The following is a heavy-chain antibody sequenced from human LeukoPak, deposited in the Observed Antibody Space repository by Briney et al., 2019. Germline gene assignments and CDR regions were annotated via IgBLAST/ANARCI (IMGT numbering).Heavy chain of an antibody. Sequence: GGSLRLSCAASGFTFSNAWMSWVRQAPGKGLEWVGRIKSKTDGGTTDYAAPVTGRFTISRDDSKNTLYLQMNSLKTEDTAVYYCTTALGYCSSTSCLTLIDYWGQGTLVTVSS. D-gene: IGHD2-2*01. J-gene: IGHJ4*02. CDR2: IKSKTDGGTT. CDR3: TTALGYCSSTSCLTLIDY. CDR1: GFTFSNAW. V-gene: IGHV3-15*01.